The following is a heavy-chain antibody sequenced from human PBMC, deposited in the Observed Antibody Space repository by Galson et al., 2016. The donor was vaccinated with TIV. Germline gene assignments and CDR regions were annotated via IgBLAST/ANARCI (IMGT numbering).Heavy chain of an antibody. J-gene: IGHJ6*02. D-gene: IGHD2-2*02. CDR3: ARDCTSTTCHIYYYGMDV. CDR2: IYHTGST. V-gene: IGHV4-38-2*02. Sequence: SETLSLTCTVSGYSISSGYYWGWIRQPPGKGLEWIGNIYHTGSTYSNPSLRSRLTMSVDTSKNQFSLILSPVTAADTAVYYCARDCTSTTCHIYYYGMDVWGQGATVTVFS. CDR1: GYSISSGYY.